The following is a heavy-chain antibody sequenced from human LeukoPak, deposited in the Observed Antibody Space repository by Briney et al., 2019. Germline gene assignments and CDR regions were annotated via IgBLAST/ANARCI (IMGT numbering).Heavy chain of an antibody. J-gene: IGHJ6*02. CDR3: ARGRNSGHDTVYYYYGMDV. Sequence: SVKVSCKASGGTFSSYAISWVRQAPGQGLEWMGGIIPIFGTANYAQKFQGRVTITADESTSTAYMELSSLRSEDTAVYYCARGRNSGHDTVYYYYGMDVWGQGTTVTVSS. V-gene: IGHV1-69*13. CDR1: GGTFSSYA. CDR2: IIPIFGTA. D-gene: IGHD5-12*01.